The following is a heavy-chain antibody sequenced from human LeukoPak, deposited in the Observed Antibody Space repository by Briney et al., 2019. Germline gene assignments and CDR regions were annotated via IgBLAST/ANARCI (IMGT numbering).Heavy chain of an antibody. D-gene: IGHD3-22*01. CDR1: GFTFSDHY. CDR2: ISSGSTYT. CDR3: ARTYYYDIDAFDI. V-gene: IGHV3-11*06. J-gene: IGHJ3*02. Sequence: GGSLRLSCEVSGFTFSDHYMSWIRQAPGKRLEWVSYISSGSTYTNYADSVKGRLTISRDNAKNSLYLQMNSLRAEDTAVYYCARTYYYDIDAFDIWGQGTMVTVSS.